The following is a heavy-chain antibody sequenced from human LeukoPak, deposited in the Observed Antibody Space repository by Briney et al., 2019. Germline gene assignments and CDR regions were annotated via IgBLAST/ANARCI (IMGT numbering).Heavy chain of an antibody. V-gene: IGHV3-7*01. D-gene: IGHD5-18*01. CDR3: ARDPSRGYNYGYGDY. J-gene: IGHJ4*02. Sequence: QPGGSLRLSCAASGFTFSTYWMSWVRQAPGKGLEWAAHINQDRSEKYYVDSVKGRFTIARDNAKNSLYLQMNSLRAEDTAVYYCARDPSRGYNYGYGDYWGQGTLVIVSS. CDR1: GFTFSTYW. CDR2: INQDRSEK.